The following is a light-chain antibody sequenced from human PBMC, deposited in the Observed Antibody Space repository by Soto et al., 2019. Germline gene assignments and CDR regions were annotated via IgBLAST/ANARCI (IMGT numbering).Light chain of an antibody. Sequence: EIVMTQSPVTLSVSPGERATLSCRAGQSVSSNLAWYQQEPGQAPRLLIYGASTRATGIPARFSGSGSGTEFTLTISRLKYEDFAVYYCQQYNDWPRTFGQGTKVEIK. V-gene: IGKV3-15*01. J-gene: IGKJ1*01. CDR1: QSVSSN. CDR2: GAS. CDR3: QQYNDWPRT.